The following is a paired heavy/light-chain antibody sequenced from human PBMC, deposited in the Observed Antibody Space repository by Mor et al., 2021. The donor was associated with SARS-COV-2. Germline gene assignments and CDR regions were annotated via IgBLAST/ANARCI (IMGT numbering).Light chain of an antibody. CDR2: KDN. CDR1: ELPRQY. J-gene: IGLJ3*02. Sequence: YELTQPPSVSVSPGQTARITCSGDELPRQYANWYQQKSGQAPALLLYKDNERPSGIPERFSGSSSGTTVTLTIGGVQAEDEADYYCQSADSGLTWVFGGGTKLTVL. CDR3: QSADSGLTWV. V-gene: IGLV3-25*03.
Heavy chain of an antibody. D-gene: IGHD2-21*02. CDR2: IGRDASNT. CDR3: ARGEVQAAFPLHH. J-gene: IGHJ5*02. V-gene: IGHV3-11*05. Sequence: QVYLVESGGGLVKPGGSLRLSCAGSGFKLSDYYMTWIRRAPGQGLEWVSYIGRDASNTRHADYVEGRFTISRDNAKNSMFLQMSGLRVEDSAVYYCARGEVQAAFPLHHWGQGVRVTVSS. CDR1: GFKLSDYY.